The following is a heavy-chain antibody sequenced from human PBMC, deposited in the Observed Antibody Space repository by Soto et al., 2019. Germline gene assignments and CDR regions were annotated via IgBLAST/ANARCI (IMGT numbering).Heavy chain of an antibody. CDR1: GGTFSNYA. CDR2: IIPMFGTT. D-gene: IGHD3-10*02. J-gene: IGHJ5*02. V-gene: IGHV1-69*06. Sequence: QMQLVQSGAEVKKPGSSVTVSCKASGGTFSNYAVSWVRQAPGQGLEWMGLIIPMFGTTNYAQEFQGKATITADTSAGIVYLTLSSLRSNDTAVYFCARENDVPPWFDPWGQGTLVIVSS. CDR3: ARENDVPPWFDP.